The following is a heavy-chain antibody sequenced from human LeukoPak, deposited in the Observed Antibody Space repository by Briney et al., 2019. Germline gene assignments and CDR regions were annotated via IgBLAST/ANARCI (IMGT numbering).Heavy chain of an antibody. D-gene: IGHD6-19*01. CDR2: IYPGDSDT. J-gene: IGHJ1*01. Sequence: GESLMISFKGSGYSFTSYWIGWVRQMPGKGLEWMGIIYPGDSDTRYSPSFQGQVTISADKSISTAYLQWSSLKASDTAMYYCARLSYSSGRKGYFQHWGQGTLVTVSS. V-gene: IGHV5-51*01. CDR3: ARLSYSSGRKGYFQH. CDR1: GYSFTSYW.